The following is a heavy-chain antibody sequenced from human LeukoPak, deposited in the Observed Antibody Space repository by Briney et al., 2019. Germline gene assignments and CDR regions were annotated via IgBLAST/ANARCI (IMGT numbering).Heavy chain of an antibody. J-gene: IGHJ4*02. CDR1: GLTVSSSH. V-gene: IGHV3-66*02. CDR2: IKSGSNT. D-gene: IGHD3-16*01. CDR3: VNLPEGGQ. Sequence: GGSLRLSCAASGLTVSSSHMTWIRQAPRKGLEWVSIIKSGSNTDYADSVKGRFAISRDNSKNTVYLQMNSLRIEDTAVYYCVNLPEGGQWGQGTLVTVSS.